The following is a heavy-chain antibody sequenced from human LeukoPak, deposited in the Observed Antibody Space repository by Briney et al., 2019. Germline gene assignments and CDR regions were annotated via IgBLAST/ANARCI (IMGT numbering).Heavy chain of an antibody. J-gene: IGHJ1*01. CDR3: ARVPSEIGGYYPEYFRH. CDR2: IKSDGST. D-gene: IGHD3-22*01. V-gene: IGHV3-74*01. Sequence: PVGSLRLSCAASGFTFSSYWMHWVRQTPGKGLVWVSRIKSDGSTNYADSVKGRFTISRDNAKNTLSLQMNSLRAEDTGVYYCARVPSEIGGYYPEYFRHWGQGTLVTVSS. CDR1: GFTFSSYW.